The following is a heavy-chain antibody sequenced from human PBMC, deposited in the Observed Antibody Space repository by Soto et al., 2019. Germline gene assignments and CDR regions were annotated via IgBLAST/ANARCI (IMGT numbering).Heavy chain of an antibody. CDR1: GFTFSNAW. CDR2: IKSKTDGGTT. D-gene: IGHD6-19*01. CDR3: TTTVAGTWEVRVDY. V-gene: IGHV3-15*07. Sequence: EVQLVESGGGLVQPGGSLRLSCAASGFTFSNAWMNWVRQAPGKGLEWVGRIKSKTDGGTTDYAAPVKGRFTISRDDSKNTLYLQINSLKTEDTAVYYCTTTVAGTWEVRVDYWGQGTLVTVSS. J-gene: IGHJ4*02.